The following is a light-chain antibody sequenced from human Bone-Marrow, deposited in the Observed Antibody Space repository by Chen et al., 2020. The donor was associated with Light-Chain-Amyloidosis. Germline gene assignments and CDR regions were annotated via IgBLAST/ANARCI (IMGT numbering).Light chain of an antibody. CDR2: KDS. CDR3: QSADSSDTYVI. Sequence: SLDLTQPPAVSVSPGQTARITCSGATLPMQYTYWYQRKPGQAPQLVIYKDSQRPSGNPERFSGSSSGTIVTLTISGVQDENEADYYCQSADSSDTYVIFGGGTKLTVL. V-gene: IGLV3-25*03. CDR1: TLPMQY. J-gene: IGLJ2*01.